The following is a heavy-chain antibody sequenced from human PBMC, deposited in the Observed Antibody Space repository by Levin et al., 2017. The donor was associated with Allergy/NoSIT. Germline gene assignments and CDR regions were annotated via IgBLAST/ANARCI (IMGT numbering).Heavy chain of an antibody. Sequence: SCAASGFTFNNYAMSWVRQAPGKGLEWVSAIINSGVGTYYADSVKGRFTISRDNSKNTMYLQMNSLRAEDTAVYFCAKDAIRGSDQPYYFDYWGQGTLVTVSS. J-gene: IGHJ4*02. V-gene: IGHV3-23*01. CDR1: GFTFNNYA. D-gene: IGHD6-19*01. CDR2: IINSGVGT. CDR3: AKDAIRGSDQPYYFDY.